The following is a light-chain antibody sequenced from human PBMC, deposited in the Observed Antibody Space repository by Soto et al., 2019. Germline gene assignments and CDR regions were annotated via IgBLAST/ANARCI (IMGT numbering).Light chain of an antibody. J-gene: IGLJ1*01. V-gene: IGLV2-11*01. CDR2: DVN. CDR3: CSYAGSYSYA. CDR1: SSDVGGFNS. Sequence: QSALTQPGSVSGSPGQSVTISCTGTSSDVGGFNSVSWYQQHPGKAPKLMIYDVNKRPSGVPDRFSGSKSGSTASLTISGLQAEDEADYYCCSYAGSYSYAFATGTKVTVL.